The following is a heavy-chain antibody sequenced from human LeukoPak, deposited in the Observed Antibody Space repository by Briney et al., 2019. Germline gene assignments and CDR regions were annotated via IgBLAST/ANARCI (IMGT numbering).Heavy chain of an antibody. Sequence: GGSLRLSCAASGFTFSGSAMHWVRQASGKGLEWVGRIRSKANSYATAYAASVKGRFTISRDDSKNTAYLQMNSLKTEDTAVYYCTRRAVVSYYYMDVWGKGTTVTVSS. CDR3: TRRAVVSYYYMDV. D-gene: IGHD4-23*01. CDR2: IRSKANSYAT. J-gene: IGHJ6*03. CDR1: GFTFSGSA. V-gene: IGHV3-73*01.